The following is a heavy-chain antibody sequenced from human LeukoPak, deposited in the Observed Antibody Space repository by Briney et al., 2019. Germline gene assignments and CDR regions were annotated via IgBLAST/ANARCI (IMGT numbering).Heavy chain of an antibody. D-gene: IGHD3-22*01. V-gene: IGHV3-21*01. CDR2: ISSSSSYI. CDR3: ARPAPYYYDSSESFDY. CDR1: GFTFSSYS. Sequence: GGSLRLSCAASGFTFSSYSMNWVRQAPGKGLEWVSSISSSSSYIYYADSVKGRFTISRDNAKNSLYLQMNSLRAEDTAVYYCARPAPYYYDSSESFDYWGQGTLVTVSS. J-gene: IGHJ4*02.